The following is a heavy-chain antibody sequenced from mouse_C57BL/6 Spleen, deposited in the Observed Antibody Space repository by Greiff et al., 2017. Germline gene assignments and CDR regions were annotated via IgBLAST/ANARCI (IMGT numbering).Heavy chain of an antibody. D-gene: IGHD1-1*01. J-gene: IGHJ1*03. CDR1: GFTFSSYA. V-gene: IGHV5-9*01. CDR3: ARHADYYGSSYDWYFDV. CDR2: ISGGGGNT. Sequence: EVKLVESGEGLVKPGGSLKLSCAASGFTFSSYAMSWVRQTPEKRLEWVATISGGGGNTYYPDSVKGRFTISRDNAKNTLYLQMSSLRSEDTALYYCARHADYYGSSYDWYFDVWGTGTTVTVSS.